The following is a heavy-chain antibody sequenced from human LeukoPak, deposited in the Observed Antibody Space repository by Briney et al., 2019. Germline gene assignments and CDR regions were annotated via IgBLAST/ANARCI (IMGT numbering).Heavy chain of an antibody. CDR3: ARGDCRGGSCYTGTAWFDT. J-gene: IGHJ5*02. V-gene: IGHV4-30-2*01. CDR1: GASISSGGYS. Sequence: SETLSLTCAVSGASISSGGYSWTWIRQPPGKNLEWIGYIYYDDRTSYNPSLKSRLTISADRSKNQFSLILSSVTAADTAVYYCARGDCRGGSCYTGTAWFDTWGQGTRVTVSS. D-gene: IGHD2-15*01. CDR2: IYYDDRT.